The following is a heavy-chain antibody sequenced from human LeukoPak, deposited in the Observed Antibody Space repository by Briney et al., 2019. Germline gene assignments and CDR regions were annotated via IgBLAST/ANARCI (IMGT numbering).Heavy chain of an antibody. J-gene: IGHJ4*02. CDR2: ISTSGGYT. D-gene: IGHD3-9*01. V-gene: IGHV3-11*06. CDR3: ARDRDILTGLFDN. Sequence: GGSLRLSCAASGFTSSAYYMSWIRQAPGKGLEWVSYISTSGGYTNYAISVKGRFTISRDNAKNSLYLQMNSLRAEDTAVYYCARDRDILTGLFDNWGQGTLVTVSS. CDR1: GFTSSAYY.